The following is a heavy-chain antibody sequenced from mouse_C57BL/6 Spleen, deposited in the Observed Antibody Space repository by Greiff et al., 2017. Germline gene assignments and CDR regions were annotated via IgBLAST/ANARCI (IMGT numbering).Heavy chain of an antibody. J-gene: IGHJ3*01. Sequence: EVKLVESGPGMVKPSQSLSLTCTVTGYSITSGYDWHWIRHFPGNKLEWMGYISYSGSTNYNPSLKSRISITHDTSKNHFFLKLNSVTTEDTATYFCAREKISHYYGSWVAHRGQGTLVTVSA. CDR1: GYSITSGYD. D-gene: IGHD1-1*01. CDR2: ISYSGST. V-gene: IGHV3-1*01. CDR3: AREKISHYYGSWVAH.